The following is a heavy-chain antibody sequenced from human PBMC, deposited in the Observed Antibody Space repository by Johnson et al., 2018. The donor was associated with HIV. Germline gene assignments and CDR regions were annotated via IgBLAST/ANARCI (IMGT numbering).Heavy chain of an antibody. CDR2: ISSSGSTI. CDR3: ARVVSVAVACSRQGAVGAFDM. CDR1: GFTFSDYY. D-gene: IGHD6-19*01. J-gene: IGHJ3*02. V-gene: IGHV3-11*01. Sequence: QMLLVESGGGLVKPGGSLRLSCAASGFTFSDYYMSWIRQAPGKGLEWVSYISSSGSTIYYADSVKGRFTISRDNDKNSLYLQMNSLRAEDTALYYCARVVSVAVACSRQGAVGAFDMWGQGTMVTVSS.